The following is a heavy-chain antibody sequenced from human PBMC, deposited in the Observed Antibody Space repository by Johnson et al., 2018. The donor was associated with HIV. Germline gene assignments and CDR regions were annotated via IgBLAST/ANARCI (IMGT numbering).Heavy chain of an antibody. J-gene: IGHJ3*02. CDR3: ARGDNAAAGDAFDI. CDR1: GFTFSSYA. D-gene: IGHD6-13*01. V-gene: IGHV3-30-3*01. Sequence: QVQLVESGGGVVQPGRSLRLSCAASGFTFSSYAMHWVRQAPGKGLEWVAVISYDGSNKYYADSVKGRFTISRDNSKNTLYMQMNRLRAEDTAVYFCARGDNAAAGDAFDIWGQGTMVTVSS. CDR2: ISYDGSNK.